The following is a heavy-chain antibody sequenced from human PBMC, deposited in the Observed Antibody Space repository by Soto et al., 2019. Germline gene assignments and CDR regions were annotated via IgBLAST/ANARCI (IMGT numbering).Heavy chain of an antibody. CDR3: ARDHGNCCVNWFVR. J-gene: IGHJ5*02. Sequence: ASGKVSCKASGYTFTSYGISWVRQAPGQGLEWVGWISSYNGNTNYAQKLQGRVTMTTDTSTSTAYMELRSLRPDDTAVYFCARDHGNCCVNWFVRWGQGTQVTVSS. D-gene: IGHD2-21*01. CDR1: GYTFTSYG. CDR2: ISSYNGNT. V-gene: IGHV1-18*01.